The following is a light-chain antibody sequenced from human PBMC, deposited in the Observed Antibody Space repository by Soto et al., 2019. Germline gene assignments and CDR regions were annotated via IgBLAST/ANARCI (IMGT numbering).Light chain of an antibody. CDR3: SSYAGSNNFVL. J-gene: IGLJ2*01. Sequence: QSALTQPPSASGSPGQSVTISCTGTSSDIGGYNYVSWYQQHPGKAPKLMIYDDNKRPSGVPDRFSGSKSGNTASLTVSGLQAEDEADYYCSSYAGSNNFVLFGGGTKLTVL. CDR1: SSDIGGYNY. CDR2: DDN. V-gene: IGLV2-8*01.